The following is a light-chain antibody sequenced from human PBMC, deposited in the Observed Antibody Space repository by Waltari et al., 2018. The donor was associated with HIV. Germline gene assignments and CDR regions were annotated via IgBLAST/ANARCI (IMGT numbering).Light chain of an antibody. CDR2: YNS. J-gene: IGLJ3*02. V-gene: IGLV3-21*01. CDR1: NIGSKS. CDR3: QVWDSSDHWV. Sequence: SYVLTQPPSVSVAPGKTAYITCRGNNIGSKSVHWYQQKPGQAPVVVMYYNSERPSGIPVRFSGSNSGNTATLIIDSVEAGDAAEYFCQVWDSSDHWVFGGGTKLTVL.